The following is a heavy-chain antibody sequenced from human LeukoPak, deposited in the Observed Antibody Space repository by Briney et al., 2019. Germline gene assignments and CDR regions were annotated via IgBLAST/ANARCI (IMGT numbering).Heavy chain of an antibody. Sequence: PGASLRLSCVASGFTFSSYAMSWVRQAPGKGLEWVSAISGSGGSTYYADSVKGRFTISRDNSKNTLYLQMNSLRAEDMAVYYCAKVLGVPAAYLDYWGQGTLVTVSS. CDR3: AKVLGVPAAYLDY. CDR2: ISGSGGST. J-gene: IGHJ4*02. CDR1: GFTFSSYA. D-gene: IGHD2-2*01. V-gene: IGHV3-23*01.